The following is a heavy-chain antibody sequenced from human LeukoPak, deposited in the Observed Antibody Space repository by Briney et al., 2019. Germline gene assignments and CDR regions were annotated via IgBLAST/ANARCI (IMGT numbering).Heavy chain of an antibody. CDR2: IVVGSGNT. Sequence: SVKVSCKASGFTFTSSAMQWVRQARGQRLEWIGWIVVGSGNTNYAQKFQERVTITRDMSTSTAYMELSSLRSEDTAVYYCAAARIVGATEGVFDYWGQGTLVTVS. CDR1: GFTFTSSA. D-gene: IGHD1-26*01. V-gene: IGHV1-58*02. J-gene: IGHJ4*02. CDR3: AAARIVGATEGVFDY.